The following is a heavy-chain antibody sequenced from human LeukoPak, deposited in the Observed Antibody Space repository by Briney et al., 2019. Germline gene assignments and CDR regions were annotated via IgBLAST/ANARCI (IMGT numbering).Heavy chain of an antibody. J-gene: IGHJ4*02. CDR1: GGSFSDCY. CDR2: IDHSGST. CDR3: ARPLSGYYFDY. V-gene: IGHV4-34*01. Sequence: SETLSLTCAVYGGSFSDCYWSWIRQPPGKGLEWIGEIDHSGSTNYNPSLKSRVTISVDTSKKQFSLRLSSVTAADTAVYYCARPLSGYYFDYWGQGTLVTVSS.